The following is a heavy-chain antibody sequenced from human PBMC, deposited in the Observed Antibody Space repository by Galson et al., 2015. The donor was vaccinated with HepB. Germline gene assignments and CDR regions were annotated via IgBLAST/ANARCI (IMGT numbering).Heavy chain of an antibody. D-gene: IGHD3-3*01. V-gene: IGHV3-11*01. Sequence: SLRLSCAASGFTFSDYYMSWIRQAPGKGLEWVSYISSSGSTIYYADSVKGRFTISRDNAKNSLYLQMNSLRAEDTAVYYCARTALTIFGYYYYMDVWGKGTTVTVSS. CDR1: GFTFSDYY. J-gene: IGHJ6*03. CDR3: ARTALTIFGYYYYMDV. CDR2: ISSSGSTI.